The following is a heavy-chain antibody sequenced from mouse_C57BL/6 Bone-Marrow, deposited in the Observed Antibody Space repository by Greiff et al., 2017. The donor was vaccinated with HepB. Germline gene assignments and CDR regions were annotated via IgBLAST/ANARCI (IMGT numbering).Heavy chain of an antibody. D-gene: IGHD1-1*01. CDR3: ARLRAYVAY. J-gene: IGHJ3*01. CDR1: GYTFTSYT. V-gene: IGHV1-4*01. CDR2: INPSSGYN. Sequence: VLLQQSGAELARPGASVMMSCKASGYTFTSYTMHWVKQRPGQGLEWIGYINPSSGYNKYNQKFKDKATLTADKSSSTAYMQLSSLTSEDSAVYYCARLRAYVAYWGQGTLVTVSA.